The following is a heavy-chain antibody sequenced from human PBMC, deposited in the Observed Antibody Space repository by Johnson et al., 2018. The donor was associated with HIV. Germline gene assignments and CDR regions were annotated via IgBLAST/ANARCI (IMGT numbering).Heavy chain of an antibody. Sequence: MLLVESGGGLIQPGGSLRVSCAASGFTVSSNYMSWVRQAPGKGLEWVSGFYSGGSTYYADSVKGRFIISRDNSKNTLYLQMNSLRAEDTAVYYCAKDGPVLRYFDWSDAFDIWGQGTMVTVSS. CDR3: AKDGPVLRYFDWSDAFDI. D-gene: IGHD3-9*01. V-gene: IGHV3-66*03. CDR1: GFTVSSNY. J-gene: IGHJ3*02. CDR2: FYSGGST.